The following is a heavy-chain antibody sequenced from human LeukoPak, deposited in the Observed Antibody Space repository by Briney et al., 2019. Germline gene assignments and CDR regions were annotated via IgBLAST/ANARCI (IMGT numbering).Heavy chain of an antibody. Sequence: GGSLRLSCAVSGFAVSIMSWVRQAPGKGLEWLSVIFTGGDSYYAGSVKGRFTISRDNSENTLYLQMNSLTAEDTALYYCVKGSTGVPPLEYWGQGTLVTVSS. CDR3: VKGSTGVPPLEY. D-gene: IGHD1-1*01. V-gene: IGHV3-53*01. CDR1: GFAVSI. J-gene: IGHJ4*02. CDR2: IFTGGDS.